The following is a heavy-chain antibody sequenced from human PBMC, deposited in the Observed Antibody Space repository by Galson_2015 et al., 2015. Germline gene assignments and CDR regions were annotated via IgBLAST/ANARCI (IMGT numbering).Heavy chain of an antibody. CDR1: GFIFSDNG. Sequence: SLRLSCAASGFIFSDNGMNWVRQAPGKGLEWLSYITGSGNVTSYAASVKGRFTISRDNAKNSLFLQMHSLRDEDTAVYYCTRGWNANWGQGTVVTVSS. CDR2: ITGSGNVT. CDR3: TRGWNAN. D-gene: IGHD1-1*01. J-gene: IGHJ4*02. V-gene: IGHV3-48*02.